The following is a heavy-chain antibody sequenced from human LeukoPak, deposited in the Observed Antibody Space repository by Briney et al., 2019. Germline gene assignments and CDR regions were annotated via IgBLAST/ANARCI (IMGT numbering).Heavy chain of an antibody. CDR3: AYGGWELLEP. D-gene: IGHD1-26*01. CDR1: GFTFSRYW. Sequence: GGSLRLSCAASGFTFSRYWMTWVRQAPGKGLEWVANIKQDGSEKHYVDSVKGRFTISRDNDKNSLYLQMNNLRAEDTAVYYCAYGGWELLEPRGQGTLVAVSS. CDR2: IKQDGSEK. V-gene: IGHV3-7*01. J-gene: IGHJ5*02.